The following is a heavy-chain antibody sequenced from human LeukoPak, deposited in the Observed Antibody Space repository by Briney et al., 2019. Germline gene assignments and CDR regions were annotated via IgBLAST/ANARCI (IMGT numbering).Heavy chain of an antibody. Sequence: PGKSLRLSCAASGFTFNNYGMHWVRQAPGKGLEWVAVISYDGRNKHYPDSVKGRFTVSRDNSKNTLYLQMNSLSAEDTAVYYCAKDGGLWVSAHWGDSWGRGTLVTVSS. J-gene: IGHJ4*02. CDR3: AKDGGLWVSAHWGDS. CDR2: ISYDGRNK. D-gene: IGHD7-27*01. V-gene: IGHV3-30*18. CDR1: GFTFNNYG.